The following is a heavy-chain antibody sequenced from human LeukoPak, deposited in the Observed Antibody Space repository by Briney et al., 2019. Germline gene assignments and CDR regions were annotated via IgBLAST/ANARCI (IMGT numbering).Heavy chain of an antibody. CDR2: ISSSGSTI. V-gene: IGHV3-11*04. Sequence: PGGSLRLSCAASGFTFSDYYMSWIRQAPGKGLEWVSYISSSGSTIYYADSVKGRFTISRDNAKNSLYLQMNSLRAEDTAVYYCARARDFWSGYYSNWFDPWGQGTLVTVSS. J-gene: IGHJ5*02. CDR3: ARARDFWSGYYSNWFDP. CDR1: GFTFSDYY. D-gene: IGHD3-3*01.